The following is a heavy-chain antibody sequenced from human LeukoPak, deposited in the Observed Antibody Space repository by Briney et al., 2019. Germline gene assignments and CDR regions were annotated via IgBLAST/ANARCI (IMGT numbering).Heavy chain of an antibody. D-gene: IGHD1-26*01. CDR2: IWYDGSNK. CDR3: ARTRWGLYYFDY. J-gene: IGHJ4*02. Sequence: PGGSLRLSCAASGFTFSSYGMHWVRQAPGKRLEWVAVIWYDGSNKYYADSVKGRFTISRDNSKNTLYLQMNSLRAEDTAVYYCARTRWGLYYFDYWGQGTLVTVSS. V-gene: IGHV3-33*01. CDR1: GFTFSSYG.